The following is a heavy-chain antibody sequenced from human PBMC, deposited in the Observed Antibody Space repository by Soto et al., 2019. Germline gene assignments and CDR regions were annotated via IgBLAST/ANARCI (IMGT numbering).Heavy chain of an antibody. V-gene: IGHV5-51*01. CDR3: ARRYNSPADY. CDR2: IYPDDSNT. Sequence: EVQLVQSGAEIKKPGESLKISCKGSGFSFTNSWIGWVRQMPGKGLEWMGIIYPDDSNTRYSPSFQGQVTISADKSISTAYLEWSSLKASDTAIYYCARRYNSPADYWGQGTLVTVSS. CDR1: GFSFTNSW. J-gene: IGHJ4*02. D-gene: IGHD5-18*01.